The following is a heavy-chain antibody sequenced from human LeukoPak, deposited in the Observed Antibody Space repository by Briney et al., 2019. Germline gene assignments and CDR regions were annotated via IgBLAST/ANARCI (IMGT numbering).Heavy chain of an antibody. V-gene: IGHV1-69*16. CDR2: IIPILGTA. J-gene: IGHJ4*02. CDR1: GGTFSSYT. D-gene: IGHD5-24*01. Sequence: ASVKVSCKASGGTFSSYTISWVRQAPGQGLEWMGRIIPILGTANYAQKFQGRVTITTDESTSTAYMELSSLRSEDTAVYYCARTPPDGYNRYYFDYWGQGTLVTVSS. CDR3: ARTPPDGYNRYYFDY.